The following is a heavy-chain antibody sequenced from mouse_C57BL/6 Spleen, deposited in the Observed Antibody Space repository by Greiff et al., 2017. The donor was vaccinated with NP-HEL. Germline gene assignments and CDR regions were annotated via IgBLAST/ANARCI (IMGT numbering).Heavy chain of an antibody. J-gene: IGHJ4*01. V-gene: IGHV1-42*01. CDR1: GYSFTGYY. D-gene: IGHD1-1*01. CDR2: INPSTGVT. Sequence: VQLQQSGPELVKPGASVKISCKASGYSFTGYYMNWVKQSPEKSLEWIGEINPSTGVTTYNQKFKAKATLTVDKSSSTAYMQLKSLTSEDSAVYYCARSDTTVVMDYWGQGTSVTVSS. CDR3: ARSDTTVVMDY.